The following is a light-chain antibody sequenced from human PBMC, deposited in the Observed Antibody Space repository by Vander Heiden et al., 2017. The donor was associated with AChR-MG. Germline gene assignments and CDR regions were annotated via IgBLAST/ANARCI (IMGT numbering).Light chain of an antibody. Sequence: EIVMTQSPATLSVSPGERATLSCRASQSVSNNLAWYQQKPGQAPRLLIYGVSTRATGIPARFSGSGSGTEFTLTISSLQSEDFAVYYCQQDNNWPRTFGQGTKVEIE. J-gene: IGKJ1*01. CDR2: GVS. CDR3: QQDNNWPRT. V-gene: IGKV3-15*01. CDR1: QSVSNN.